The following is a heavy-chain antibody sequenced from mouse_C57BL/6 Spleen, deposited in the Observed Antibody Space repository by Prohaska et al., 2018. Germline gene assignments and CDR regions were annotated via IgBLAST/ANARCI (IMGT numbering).Heavy chain of an antibody. D-gene: IGHD1-1*01. Sequence: QSHGKSLEWIGDINPNNGGTSYNQKFKGKATLTVDKSSSTAYMELRSLTSEDSAVYYCARSAYYGSSYGWYFDVWGTGTTVTVSS. CDR2: INPNNGGT. V-gene: IGHV1-26*01. CDR3: ARSAYYGSSYGWYFDV. J-gene: IGHJ1*03.